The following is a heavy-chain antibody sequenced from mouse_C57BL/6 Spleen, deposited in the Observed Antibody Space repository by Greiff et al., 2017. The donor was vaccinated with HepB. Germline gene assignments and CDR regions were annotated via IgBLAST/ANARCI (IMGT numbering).Heavy chain of an antibody. D-gene: IGHD2-3*01. CDR2: IDPETGGT. J-gene: IGHJ4*01. CDR1: GYTFTDYE. CDR3: TRYGDGSRAMDY. V-gene: IGHV1-15*01. Sequence: QVQLKQSGAELVRPGASVTLSCKASGYTFTDYEMHWVKQTPVHGLEWIGAIDPETGGTAYNQKFKGKAILTADKSSSTAYMELRSLTSEDSAVYYCTRYGDGSRAMDYWGQGTSVTVSS.